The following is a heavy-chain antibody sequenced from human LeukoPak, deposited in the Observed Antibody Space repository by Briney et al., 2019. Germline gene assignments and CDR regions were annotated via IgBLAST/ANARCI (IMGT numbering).Heavy chain of an antibody. CDR1: GFSFSSNW. Sequence: PGGPLRLSCAASGFSFSSNWMHWVRQTPGKGLVWVSRINSGGTGTTYADSVEGRFTISRDNAKNTLFLQMNSLRGEDTAVYYCATSLGPLAESWGQGTLVTVSS. CDR3: ATSLGPLAES. D-gene: IGHD6-19*01. V-gene: IGHV3-74*01. J-gene: IGHJ5*02. CDR2: INSGGTGT.